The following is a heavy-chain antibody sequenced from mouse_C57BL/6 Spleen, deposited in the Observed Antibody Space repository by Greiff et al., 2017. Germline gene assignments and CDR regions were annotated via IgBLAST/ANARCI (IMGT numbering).Heavy chain of an antibody. CDR3: ARRVYYGSSGFDY. D-gene: IGHD1-1*01. Sequence: QVQLQQSGAELVKPGASVKLSCKASGYTFTSYWMQWVKQRPGQGLEWIGEIDPSDSYTNYNQKFKGKATLTVDTSSSTAYMQLSSLTSEDSAVYYCARRVYYGSSGFDYWGQGTTLTVSS. CDR2: IDPSDSYT. CDR1: GYTFTSYW. J-gene: IGHJ2*01. V-gene: IGHV1-50*01.